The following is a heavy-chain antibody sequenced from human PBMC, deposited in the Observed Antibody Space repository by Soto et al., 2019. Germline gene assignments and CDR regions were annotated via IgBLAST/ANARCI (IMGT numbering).Heavy chain of an antibody. CDR3: ARTTPDTAQFDY. J-gene: IGHJ4*02. CDR1: GDSISSSKW. Sequence: PSETLSLTCAVSGDSISSSKWWSWVRQPPGKGLEWIGEINHSGSTNYNPSLKSRVIISVDKSKNQFSLKLSSVSDADTAVYYCARTTPDTAQFDYWGLGTLVTVSS. V-gene: IGHV4-4*02. CDR2: INHSGST. D-gene: IGHD5-18*01.